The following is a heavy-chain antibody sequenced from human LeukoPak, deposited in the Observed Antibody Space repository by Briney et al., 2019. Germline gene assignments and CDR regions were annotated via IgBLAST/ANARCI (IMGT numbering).Heavy chain of an antibody. CDR2: IYHSGST. CDR1: GYSISSGYY. D-gene: IGHD3-10*01. CDR3: ASSLIKGSGSYTFDY. V-gene: IGHV4-38-2*01. Sequence: PSETLSLTCAVSGYSISSGYYWGWIRQPPGKGLEWIGSIYHSGSTYYNPSLKSRVTISVDTSKYQFSLKLSSVTAADTAVYYCASSLIKGSGSYTFDYWGQGTLVTVSS. J-gene: IGHJ4*02.